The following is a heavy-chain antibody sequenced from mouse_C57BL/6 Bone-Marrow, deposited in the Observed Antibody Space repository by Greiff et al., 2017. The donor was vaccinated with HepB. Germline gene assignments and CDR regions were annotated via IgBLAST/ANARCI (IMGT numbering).Heavy chain of an antibody. CDR3: ARVPLTGSFDY. J-gene: IGHJ2*01. CDR2: INPNNGGT. CDR1: GYTFTDYY. D-gene: IGHD4-1*01. Sequence: EVQLQQSGPELVKPGASVKISCKASGYTFTDYYMNWVKQSHGKSLEWIGDINPNNGGTSYNQKFKGKATLTVDKSSSTAYMELRSLTSEDSAVYYCARVPLTGSFDYWGQGTTLTVSS. V-gene: IGHV1-26*01.